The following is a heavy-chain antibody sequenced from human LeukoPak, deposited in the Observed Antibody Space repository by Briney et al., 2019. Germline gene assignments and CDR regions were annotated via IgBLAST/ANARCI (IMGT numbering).Heavy chain of an antibody. CDR3: ARESYSARFDY. Sequence: GGSLRLSCAASGFTFSNYSMNWVRQAPGKGLEWVSFISSGGTIIYYTDSVKGRFTISRDNAKNSLYLQMNSLRAEDTAVYYCARESYSARFDYWGQGTLVTVSS. J-gene: IGHJ4*02. V-gene: IGHV3-48*04. D-gene: IGHD2-21*01. CDR2: ISSGGTII. CDR1: GFTFSNYS.